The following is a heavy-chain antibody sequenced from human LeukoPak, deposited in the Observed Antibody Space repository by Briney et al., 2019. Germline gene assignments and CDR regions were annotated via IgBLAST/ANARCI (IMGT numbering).Heavy chain of an antibody. CDR1: GFTFSSYS. CDR2: ISSTSTYI. D-gene: IGHD5-12*01. CDR3: ARDSNSGYDRTFDY. J-gene: IGHJ4*02. Sequence: GGSLRLSCAASGFTFSSYSMNWVRQAPGKGLEWVSSISSTSTYIYYADSLKGRFTISRDNAKSSLYLQMNSLRAEDTAVYYCARDSNSGYDRTFDYWGQGTLVTVSS. V-gene: IGHV3-21*01.